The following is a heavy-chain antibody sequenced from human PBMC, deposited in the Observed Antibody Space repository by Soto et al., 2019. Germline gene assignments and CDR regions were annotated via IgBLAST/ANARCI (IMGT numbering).Heavy chain of an antibody. CDR3: GHRGVTMVPGGRGPTFDI. Sequence: QITLRESGPTLVKPTQTLTLTCTLSGFSVSSNGVGVGWVRQPPGEALEWLGLIYWDDDKRYSPSLKSRLTITKDTSKNQVVLTMTNMDPVDTATYYCGHRGVTMVPGGRGPTFDIWGQGTTVTVSS. J-gene: IGHJ3*02. D-gene: IGHD3-10*01. CDR2: IYWDDDK. V-gene: IGHV2-5*02. CDR1: GFSVSSNGVG.